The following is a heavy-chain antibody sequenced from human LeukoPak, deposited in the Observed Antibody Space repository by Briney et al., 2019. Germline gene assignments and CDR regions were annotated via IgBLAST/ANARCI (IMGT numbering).Heavy chain of an antibody. J-gene: IGHJ3*02. V-gene: IGHV4-30-4*07. Sequence: PSETLSLTCAVSGGSISSGGYSWSWIRQPPGKGLEWIGYIYYSGSTYYNPSLKSRVTISVDTSKNQFSLKLSSVTAADTAVYYCARVKHGAFDIWGQGTMVTVSS. CDR2: IYYSGST. CDR3: ARVKHGAFDI. CDR1: GGSISSGGYS.